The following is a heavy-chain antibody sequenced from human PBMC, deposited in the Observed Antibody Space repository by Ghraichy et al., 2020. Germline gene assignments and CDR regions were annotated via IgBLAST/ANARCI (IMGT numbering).Heavy chain of an antibody. CDR2: ISYDGSNK. D-gene: IGHD3-3*01. J-gene: IGHJ4*02. CDR1: GFTFSSYA. Sequence: GGSLRLSCAASGFTFSSYAMHWVRQAPGKGLEWVAVISYDGSNKYYADSVKGRFTISRDNSKNTLYLQMNSLRAEDTAGYYCARERYDFWSGTPKELDYWGQGTLVTVSS. CDR3: ARERYDFWSGTPKELDY. V-gene: IGHV3-30*01.